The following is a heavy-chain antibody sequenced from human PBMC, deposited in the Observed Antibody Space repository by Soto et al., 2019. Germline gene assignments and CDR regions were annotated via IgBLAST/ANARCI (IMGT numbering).Heavy chain of an antibody. CDR2: IYYSGST. Sequence: SETLSLTFTVSGGSISSGGYYWCWIRQHPGKGLEWIGYIYYSGSTYYNPSLKSRVTISVDTSKNQFSLKLSSVTAADTAVYYCARVTGDSYGSDYYYYGMDVWGQGTTVTVSS. CDR3: ARVTGDSYGSDYYYYGMDV. J-gene: IGHJ6*01. CDR1: GGSISSGGYY. D-gene: IGHD5-18*01. V-gene: IGHV4-31*03.